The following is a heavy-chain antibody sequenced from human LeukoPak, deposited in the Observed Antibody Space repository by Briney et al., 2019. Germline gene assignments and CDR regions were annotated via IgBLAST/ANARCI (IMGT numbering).Heavy chain of an antibody. CDR3: ARDGGVDGYNSYFDY. CDR1: GFTFSSYS. V-gene: IGHV3-21*01. Sequence: KPGGSLRLSCAASGFTFSSYSMNWVRQAPGKGLEWVSSISSRSSNLYYAYSVKGRFTISRDNAKNSLYLQMNSLRAEDTALYYCARDGGVDGYNSYFDYWGQGTLVTVSS. D-gene: IGHD5-24*01. J-gene: IGHJ4*02. CDR2: ISSRSSNL.